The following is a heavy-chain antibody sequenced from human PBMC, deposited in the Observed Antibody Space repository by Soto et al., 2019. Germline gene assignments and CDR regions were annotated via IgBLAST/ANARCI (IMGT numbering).Heavy chain of an antibody. CDR2: IYYSGST. Sequence: SETLSLTCTVSGGSISSSSYYWGWIRQPPGKGLEWIGSIYYSGSTYYNPSLKSRVTISVDTSKNQFSLKLSSVTAADTAVYYCARQGYSYGFVDYWGQGTLVTVSS. V-gene: IGHV4-39*01. J-gene: IGHJ4*02. D-gene: IGHD5-18*01. CDR1: GGSISSSSYY. CDR3: ARQGYSYGFVDY.